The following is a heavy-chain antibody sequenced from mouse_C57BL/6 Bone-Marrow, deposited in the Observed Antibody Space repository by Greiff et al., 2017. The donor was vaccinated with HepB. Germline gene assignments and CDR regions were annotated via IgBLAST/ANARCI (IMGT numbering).Heavy chain of an antibody. D-gene: IGHD2-1*01. CDR2: IDPSDSYT. V-gene: IGHV1-50*01. CDR1: GYTFTSYW. J-gene: IGHJ4*01. Sequence: QVQLQQSGAELVKPGASVKLSCKASGYTFTSYWMQWVKQRPGQGLEWIGEIDPSDSYTNYNQKFKGKATLTVDTSSSTAYMQLSSLTSEDSAVYYCARGWYPYYYAMDYWGQGTSVTVSS. CDR3: ARGWYPYYYAMDY.